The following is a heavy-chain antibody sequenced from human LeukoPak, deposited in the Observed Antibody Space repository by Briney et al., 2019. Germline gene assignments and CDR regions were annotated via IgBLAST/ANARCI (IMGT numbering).Heavy chain of an antibody. J-gene: IGHJ4*02. V-gene: IGHV3-7*01. CDR2: IKQDGSEK. Sequence: PGGSLRLSCAASGFTFSNYWMSWVRQAPGKGLEWVANIKQDGSEKYYVDSVKGRFTISRDNAKNSLYLQMNSLRAEDTAVYYCAKDRGVTTVTHFDYWGQGTLVTVSS. CDR1: GFTFSNYW. CDR3: AKDRGVTTVTHFDY. D-gene: IGHD4-11*01.